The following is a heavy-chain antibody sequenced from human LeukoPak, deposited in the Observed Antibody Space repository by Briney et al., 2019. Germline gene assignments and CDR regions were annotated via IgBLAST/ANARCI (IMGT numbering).Heavy chain of an antibody. D-gene: IGHD2-21*02. CDR1: GYTFTSNY. V-gene: IGHV1-46*01. Sequence: ASVKVSCKASGYTFTSNYMHWVRQAPGQGLEWMGIINPTGGSTSYAQKFQGRVTMTRDTSTSTVYMELSSLRSEDTAVYYCARDHYHKIHSVMVTAPDYWGQGTLVIVSS. J-gene: IGHJ4*02. CDR2: INPTGGST. CDR3: ARDHYHKIHSVMVTAPDY.